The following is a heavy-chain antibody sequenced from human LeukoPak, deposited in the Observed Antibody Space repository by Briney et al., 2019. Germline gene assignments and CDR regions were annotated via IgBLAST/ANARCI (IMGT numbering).Heavy chain of an antibody. D-gene: IGHD3-16*01. Sequence: ASVKVSCKASGYTFTSSDINWVRQATGQGLEWMGWMNPNSGNTDYAQKFQGRVTMTRNTSISTAYMELSSLRSEDTAVYYCAREGESAEDFDYWGQGTLVTVSS. V-gene: IGHV1-8*01. CDR3: AREGESAEDFDY. CDR1: GYTFTSSD. CDR2: MNPNSGNT. J-gene: IGHJ4*02.